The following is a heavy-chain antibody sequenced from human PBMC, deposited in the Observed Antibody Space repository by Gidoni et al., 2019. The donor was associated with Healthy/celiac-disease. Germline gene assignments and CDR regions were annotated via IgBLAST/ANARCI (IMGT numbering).Heavy chain of an antibody. J-gene: IGHJ4*02. CDR3: AKDGAGVFGVVMGFDY. Sequence: EVQLVESGGGLVQPGRSLRLSCAASGFTFDDYAMHWVRQAPGKGLEWVSGISWNSGSIGYADSVKGRFTISRDNAKNSLYLQMNSLRAEDTALYYCAKDGAGVFGVVMGFDYWGQGTLVTVSS. D-gene: IGHD3-3*01. CDR2: ISWNSGSI. CDR1: GFTFDDYA. V-gene: IGHV3-9*01.